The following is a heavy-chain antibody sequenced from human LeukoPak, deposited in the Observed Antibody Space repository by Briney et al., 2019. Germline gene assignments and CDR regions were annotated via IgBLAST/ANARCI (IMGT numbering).Heavy chain of an antibody. CDR2: ISAHNGSV. CDR3: ARDARVQIWSFSDF. D-gene: IGHD3-10*01. CDR1: GYTFATFG. J-gene: IGHJ4*02. V-gene: IGHV1-18*01. Sequence: ASVQVSCQASGYTFATFGITWVRQAPGQGLEWMGWISAHNGSVKYAQKFQGRVTMTADTSTSTASMELTSLRPDDTAVYYCARDARVQIWSFSDFWGQGTLVTVSS.